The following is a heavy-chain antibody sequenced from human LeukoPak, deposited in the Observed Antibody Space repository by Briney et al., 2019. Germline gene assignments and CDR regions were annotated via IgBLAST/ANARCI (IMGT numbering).Heavy chain of an antibody. CDR3: AKDQGEDCSGGSCYAYYFDY. CDR2: ISGSGGST. CDR1: GFTFSSYA. Sequence: GGSLRLSCAASGFTFSSYAMSWVRQAPGKGLEWVSAISGSGGSTYYADSVKGRFTISRDNSKNTLYLQMNSLRAEDTAVYYCAKDQGEDCSGGSCYAYYFDYWGQGTLVTVSS. J-gene: IGHJ4*02. D-gene: IGHD2-15*01. V-gene: IGHV3-23*01.